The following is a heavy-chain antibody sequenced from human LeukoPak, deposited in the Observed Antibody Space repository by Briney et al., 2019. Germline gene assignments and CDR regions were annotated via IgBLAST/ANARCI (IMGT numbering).Heavy chain of an antibody. CDR1: GGTFSSYA. CDR3: VREVFQGPLPYFFDY. V-gene: IGHV1-69*04. D-gene: IGHD1-14*01. CDR2: IISCIRNA. J-gene: IGHJ4*02. Sequence: SVKVSCKPSGGTFSSYAISWVRQAPGQGLEWMGRIISCIRNADYAQMFQGRVTFTADTSTGTAYMDLSSLRSEDTAVYYCVREVFQGPLPYFFDYWGQGTLVAVSS.